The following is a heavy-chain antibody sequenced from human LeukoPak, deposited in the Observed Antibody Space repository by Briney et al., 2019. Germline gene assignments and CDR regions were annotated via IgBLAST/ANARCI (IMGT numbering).Heavy chain of an antibody. CDR3: ARGGSSRPDY. CDR1: GFTFSNYG. V-gene: IGHV3-48*01. J-gene: IGHJ4*02. CDR2: ISSGSRTI. Sequence: PGGSLRLSCAASGFTFSNYGMNWVRQAPGKGLEWVSYISSGSRTINYADSVKGRFTVSRDKVKNSLYLQMNSLRAEDTAVYYCARGGSSRPDYWGQGTLVTVSS.